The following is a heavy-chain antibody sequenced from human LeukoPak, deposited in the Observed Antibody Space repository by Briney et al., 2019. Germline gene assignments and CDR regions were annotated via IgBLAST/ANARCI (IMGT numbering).Heavy chain of an antibody. V-gene: IGHV1-2*02. J-gene: IGHJ4*02. CDR2: INPHNGDT. CDR3: ATVRDIVVGGGPYYFDY. D-gene: IGHD2-15*01. Sequence: VASVKVSCKASGYTFSSYGINWVRQAPGQGLEWMGWINPHNGDTNYAQKFQGRVTMTRDTSITTAYMELSRLKSDDTAVYYCATVRDIVVGGGPYYFDYWGQGTLVTVSS. CDR1: GYTFSSYG.